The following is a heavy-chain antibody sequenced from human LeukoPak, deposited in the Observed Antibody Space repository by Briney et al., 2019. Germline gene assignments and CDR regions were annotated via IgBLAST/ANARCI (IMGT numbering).Heavy chain of an antibody. CDR1: GYTLTEVS. V-gene: IGHV1-24*01. J-gene: IGHJ4*02. CDR3: ARGGVISDFDY. D-gene: IGHD2-21*01. CDR2: FDPEEVEA. Sequence: ASVKASCKVSGYTLTEVSMHWVRQAPGKGLEWMGGFDPEEVEAIYAQKFQGRVTMTEDTSTDTAYLELRSLESEDTAVYYCARGGVISDFDYWGQGTLVTVSS.